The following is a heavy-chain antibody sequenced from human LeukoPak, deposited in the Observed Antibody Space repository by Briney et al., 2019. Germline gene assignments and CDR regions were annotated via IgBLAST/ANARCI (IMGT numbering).Heavy chain of an antibody. Sequence: SETLSLTCAVYGGSINSYYWTWIRQPAGKGLEWIGRIYSRGSTTYNSSLKRRVTMSVDTAKSQFSLRLTSVTAADTAIYYCARDRYYGSGYYYVDVWGKGTTVTV. CDR2: IYSRGST. CDR3: ARDRYYGSGYYYVDV. V-gene: IGHV4-4*07. D-gene: IGHD3-10*01. CDR1: GGSINSYY. J-gene: IGHJ6*03.